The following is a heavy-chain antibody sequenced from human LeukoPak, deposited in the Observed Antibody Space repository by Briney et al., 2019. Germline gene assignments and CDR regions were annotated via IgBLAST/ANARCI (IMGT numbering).Heavy chain of an antibody. CDR2: INHSGST. CDR1: GGSLSGYY. CDR3: ARVSSWYYYYMDV. J-gene: IGHJ6*03. Sequence: SETLSLTCAVYGGSLSGYYWSWIRQPPGKGLEWIGEINHSGSTNYNPSLKSRVTISVDTSKNQFSLKLSSVTAADTAVYYCARVSSWYYYYMDVWGKGTTVTVSS. D-gene: IGHD6-13*01. V-gene: IGHV4-34*01.